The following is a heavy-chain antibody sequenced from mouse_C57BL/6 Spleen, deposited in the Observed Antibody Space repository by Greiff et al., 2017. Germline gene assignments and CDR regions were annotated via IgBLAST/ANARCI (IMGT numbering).Heavy chain of an antibody. V-gene: IGHV1-55*01. CDR2: IYPGSGST. D-gene: IGHD1-1*01. Sequence: QVQLQQPGAELVKPGASVKMSCKASGYTFTSYWITWVKQRPGQGLEWIGDIYPGSGSTNYNEKFKSKATLTVDTSSSTAYMQLSSLTSEDSAVYYCARSGYYGSSPDPPDYWGQGTTLTVSS. J-gene: IGHJ2*01. CDR1: GYTFTSYW. CDR3: ARSGYYGSSPDPPDY.